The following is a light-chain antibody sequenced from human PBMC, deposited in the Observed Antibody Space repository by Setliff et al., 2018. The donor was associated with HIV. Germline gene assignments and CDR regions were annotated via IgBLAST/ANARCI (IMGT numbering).Light chain of an antibody. CDR3: CSYTSSSTRL. J-gene: IGLJ2*01. CDR2: DVS. V-gene: IGLV2-14*01. CDR1: SSDVGGYNY. Sequence: QFALTQPASVSGSPGQSITISCTGTSSDVGGYNYVSWYQQHPGKAPKLMIYDVSTRPSGVSNRFSGSKSGNTASLTISGLQAEDEADYYCCSYTSSSTRLFGGGTKVTVL.